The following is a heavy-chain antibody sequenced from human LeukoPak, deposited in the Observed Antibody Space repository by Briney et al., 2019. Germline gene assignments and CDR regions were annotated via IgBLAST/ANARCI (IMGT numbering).Heavy chain of an antibody. J-gene: IGHJ4*02. V-gene: IGHV1-69*05. CDR3: ARGRRVPSSLDY. CDR1: GGTFSSYA. Sequence: SVKVSXKASGGTFSSYAISWVRQAPGQGLEWMGRIIPIFGTANYAQKFQGRVTITTDESTSTAYMELSSLRSEDTAVYYCARGRRVPSSLDYWGQGTLVTVSS. CDR2: IIPIFGTA. D-gene: IGHD2-2*01.